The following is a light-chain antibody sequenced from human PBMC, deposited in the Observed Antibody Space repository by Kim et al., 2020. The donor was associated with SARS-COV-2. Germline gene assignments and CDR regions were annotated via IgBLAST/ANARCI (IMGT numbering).Light chain of an antibody. CDR3: QQRTTWPPWT. J-gene: IGKJ1*01. CDR1: QDISSY. Sequence: EIVLTQSPGTLSLSPGERATLSCRASQDISSYLAWYQQKPGQAPRLLIYDASNRATGIPARFSGSGSGTDFTLTISSLEPEDFAIYYCQQRTTWPPWTFGQGTKVDIK. V-gene: IGKV3-11*01. CDR2: DAS.